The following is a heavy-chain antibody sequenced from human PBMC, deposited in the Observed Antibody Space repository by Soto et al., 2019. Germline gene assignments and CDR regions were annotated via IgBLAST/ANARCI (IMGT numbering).Heavy chain of an antibody. CDR1: GGSFSGYY. Sequence: QVQLQQWGAGLLKPSETLSLTCAVYGGSFSGYYWSWIRQPPGKGLEWIGEINHSGSTNYNPSLKXRXTXXVDTSNNQFSLKLSSVTAPDTAVYYCARGRGWFDPWGQGTLVTVSS. V-gene: IGHV4-34*01. CDR3: ARGRGWFDP. CDR2: INHSGST. J-gene: IGHJ5*02.